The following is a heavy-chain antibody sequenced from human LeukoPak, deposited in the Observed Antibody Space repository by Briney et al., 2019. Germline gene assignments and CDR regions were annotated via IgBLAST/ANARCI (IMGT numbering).Heavy chain of an antibody. CDR3: ARGRGYSYAERYYYGMDV. Sequence: PSETLSPTCAVYGGSFSGYYWSWIRQPPGKGLEWIGEINHSGSTNYNPSLKSRVTISVDTSKNQFSLKLSSVTAADTTVYYCARGRGYSYAERYYYGMDVWGQGTTVTVSS. CDR2: INHSGST. CDR1: GGSFSGYY. D-gene: IGHD5-18*01. J-gene: IGHJ6*02. V-gene: IGHV4-34*01.